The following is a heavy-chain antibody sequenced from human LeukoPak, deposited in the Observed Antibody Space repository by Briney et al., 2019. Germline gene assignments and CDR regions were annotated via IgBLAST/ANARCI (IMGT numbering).Heavy chain of an antibody. D-gene: IGHD3-10*01. V-gene: IGHV1-46*01. J-gene: IGHJ5*02. CDR3: ARAVLLWFGELLNNDNWFDP. Sequence: ASVKVSCKASGYTFTSYYMHWVRQAPGQGLEWMGIINPSGGSTSYAQKFQGRVTMTTDTSTSTAYMELRSLRSDDTAVYYCARAVLLWFGELLNNDNWFDPWGQGTLVTVSS. CDR1: GYTFTSYY. CDR2: INPSGGST.